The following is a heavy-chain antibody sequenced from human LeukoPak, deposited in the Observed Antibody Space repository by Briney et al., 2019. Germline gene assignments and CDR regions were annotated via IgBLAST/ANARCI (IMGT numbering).Heavy chain of an antibody. CDR3: ARGFYSPHY. J-gene: IGHJ4*02. CDR1: GGSISSDY. Sequence: SETLSLTCTVAGGSISSDYWSWIRQPPGKGLEWIGYIYYSGRTYYNPSLKSRITISVDTSKNQFSLKLSSVTAADTAVYYCARGFYSPHYWGQGTLVSVSS. CDR2: IYYSGRT. D-gene: IGHD4-11*01. V-gene: IGHV4-59*01.